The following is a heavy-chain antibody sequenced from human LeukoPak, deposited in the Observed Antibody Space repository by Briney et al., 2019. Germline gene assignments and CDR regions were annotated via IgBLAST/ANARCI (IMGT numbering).Heavy chain of an antibody. J-gene: IGHJ4*02. CDR3: ARDGPYCSGGSCYFD. V-gene: IGHV3-11*01. D-gene: IGHD2-15*01. CDR1: GFTFSDYY. CDR2: ISSSGSTI. Sequence: GGSLRLSCAASGFTFSDYYMSWIRQAPGKGLEWVSYISSSGSTIYYADSVKGRFTISRDNAENSLYLQMNSLRAEDTVVYYCARDGPYCSGGSCYFDWGQGTLVTVSS.